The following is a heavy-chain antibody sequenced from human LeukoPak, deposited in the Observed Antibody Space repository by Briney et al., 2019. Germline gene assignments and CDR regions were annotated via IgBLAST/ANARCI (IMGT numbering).Heavy chain of an antibody. CDR2: ISSSSSYI. V-gene: IGHV3-21*01. J-gene: IGHJ4*02. CDR1: GFTFSSYS. Sequence: GALRLSCAASGFTFSSYSMNWVRQAPGKGLEWVSSISSSSSYIYYADSVKGRFTISRDNAKNSLYLQMNSLRAEDTAVYYCARLRFLEAHFDHWGQGTLVTVSS. CDR3: ARLRFLEAHFDH. D-gene: IGHD3-3*01.